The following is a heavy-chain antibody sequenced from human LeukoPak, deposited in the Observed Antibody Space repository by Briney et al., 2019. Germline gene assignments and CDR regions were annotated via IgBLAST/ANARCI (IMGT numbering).Heavy chain of an antibody. V-gene: IGHV1-2*02. CDR1: GYTFTGYY. J-gene: IGHJ4*02. CDR3: ARVRAAALAFFDY. Sequence: ASVKVSCKASGYTFTGYYMHWVRQAPGQGLEWMGWINPNSGGTNYAQKLQGRVTMTTDTSTSTAYMELRSLRSDDTAVYYCARVRAAALAFFDYWGQGTLVTVSS. CDR2: INPNSGGT. D-gene: IGHD6-13*01.